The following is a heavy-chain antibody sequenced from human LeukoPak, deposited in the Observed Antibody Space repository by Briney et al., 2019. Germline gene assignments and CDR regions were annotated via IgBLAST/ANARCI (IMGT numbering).Heavy chain of an antibody. J-gene: IGHJ4*02. Sequence: GGSLRLSCAASGFTFSGSAMHWVRQASGKGLEWVGRIRSKANSYATAYAASVKGRFTISRDDSKNTAYLQMNSLKTEDTAVYYRTRHARVEIAAADGGYFDYWGQGTLVTVSS. CDR1: GFTFSGSA. CDR3: TRHARVEIAAADGGYFDY. V-gene: IGHV3-73*01. CDR2: IRSKANSYAT. D-gene: IGHD6-13*01.